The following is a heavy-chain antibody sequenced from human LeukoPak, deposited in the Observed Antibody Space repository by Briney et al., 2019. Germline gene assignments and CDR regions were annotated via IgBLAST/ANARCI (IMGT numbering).Heavy chain of an antibody. CDR1: GCIFNYYG. CDR2: LSGSGDST. V-gene: IGHV3-23*01. Sequence: GGSLRLSCAASGCIFNYYGMSWVRQAPGKGLEWVSALSGSGDSTYYADSVKGRFTISRDNSKSTLYLQMDSLRAEDTAVYYCAKADGNAYCYYYGMDIWGQGTSVTVFS. J-gene: IGHJ6*02. D-gene: IGHD4-23*01. CDR3: AKADGNAYCYYYGMDI.